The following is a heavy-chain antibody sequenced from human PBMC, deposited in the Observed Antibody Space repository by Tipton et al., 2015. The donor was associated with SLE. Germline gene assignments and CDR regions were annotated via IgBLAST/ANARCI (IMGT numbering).Heavy chain of an antibody. CDR1: GYSINNGFY. Sequence: LRLSCTVSGYSINNGFYWGWIRQPPGKGLEWIGIINHSGSTYYNVSLKSRVTISLDLSNNQFSLRLTSVTAADTAVYYCARVGDGTGYYYSLPRPSFDAWGQGTLVTVSS. CDR3: ARVGDGTGYYYSLPRPSFDA. D-gene: IGHD3-22*01. V-gene: IGHV4-38-2*02. J-gene: IGHJ4*02. CDR2: INHSGST.